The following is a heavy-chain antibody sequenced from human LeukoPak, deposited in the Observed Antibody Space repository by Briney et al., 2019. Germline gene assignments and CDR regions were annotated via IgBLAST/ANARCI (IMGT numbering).Heavy chain of an antibody. J-gene: IGHJ4*02. V-gene: IGHV3-72*01. CDR2: IKNKANSYIT. Sequence: GGSLRLSCAASGFTFSDHFMDWVRRAPGKGLEWVGRIKNKANSYITQYAASMEGRFTISKDDSKNSLYLQMSSLKTEDTAMYYCASIRGTLGYWGQGTVVTVSS. CDR1: GFTFSDHF. CDR3: ASIRGTLGY. D-gene: IGHD1-26*01.